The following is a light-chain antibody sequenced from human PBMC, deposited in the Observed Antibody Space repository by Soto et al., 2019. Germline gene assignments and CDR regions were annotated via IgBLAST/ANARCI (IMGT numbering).Light chain of an antibody. CDR2: GAS. CDR3: QQYGSSPLT. J-gene: IGKJ4*01. V-gene: IGKV3-20*01. Sequence: EIVLTQSPGTLSLSPGERATLSCRASQSVSSSYLAWYQQKPGQAPRLLIYGASSRATGIPDRFSGSGSGTDFTLTISRLEPEDFAGYYCQQYGSSPLTFGGGTKVEI. CDR1: QSVSSSY.